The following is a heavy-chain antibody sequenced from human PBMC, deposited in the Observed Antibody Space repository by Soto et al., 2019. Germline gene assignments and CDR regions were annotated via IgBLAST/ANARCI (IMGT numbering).Heavy chain of an antibody. Sequence: GASVKVSCKASGYTFTSYGISWVRQAPGQGLEWMGWISAYNGNTNYAQKLQGRVTMTTDTSTSTAYMELRSLRSDDTAVYYCARDDYGDYLPYYYYGMDVWGQGTTVTVSS. CDR3: ARDDYGDYLPYYYYGMDV. J-gene: IGHJ6*02. CDR2: ISAYNGNT. CDR1: GYTFTSYG. V-gene: IGHV1-18*01. D-gene: IGHD4-17*01.